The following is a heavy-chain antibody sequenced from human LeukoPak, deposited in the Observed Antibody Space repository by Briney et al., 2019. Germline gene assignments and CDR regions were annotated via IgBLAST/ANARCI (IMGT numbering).Heavy chain of an antibody. CDR3: AREDILTGYYY. CDR2: ISSSSSYI. J-gene: IGHJ4*01. D-gene: IGHD3-9*01. Sequence: GGSLRLSCAASGFTFSSYSMNWVRQAPGKGLEWVSSISSSSSYIYYADSVNGRFTNYRDNAKNSLYVQMHAERPDQSDVYCCAREDILTGYYYWGQGTLVTVSS. V-gene: IGHV3-21*01. CDR1: GFTFSSYS.